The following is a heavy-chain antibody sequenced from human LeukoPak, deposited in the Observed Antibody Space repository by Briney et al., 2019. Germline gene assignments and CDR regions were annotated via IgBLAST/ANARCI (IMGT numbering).Heavy chain of an antibody. CDR3: ARDDFWSGLGNYYYMDV. CDR2: INPNSGGT. Sequence: ASVKVSCKASGYTFTGYYMHWVRQAPGQGLEWMVWINPNSGGTNYAQKFQGRVTMTRDTSISTAYMELSRLRSDDTAVYYCARDDFWSGLGNYYYMDVWGKGTTVTVSS. CDR1: GYTFTGYY. V-gene: IGHV1-2*02. D-gene: IGHD3-3*01. J-gene: IGHJ6*03.